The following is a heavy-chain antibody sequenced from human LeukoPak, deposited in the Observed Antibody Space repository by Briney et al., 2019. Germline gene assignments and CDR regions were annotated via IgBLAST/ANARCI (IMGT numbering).Heavy chain of an antibody. CDR2: IYYSGST. D-gene: IGHD4-17*01. CDR3: ARCPRDYGDYPYDY. CDR1: GGSISSYY. V-gene: IGHV4-59*08. Sequence: PSETLSLTCTVSGGSISSYYWSWIRQPPGKGLECIGYIYYSGSTNYNPSLKSRVTISVDTSKNQFSLKLSSVTAADTAVYYCARCPRDYGDYPYDYWGQGTLVTVSS. J-gene: IGHJ4*02.